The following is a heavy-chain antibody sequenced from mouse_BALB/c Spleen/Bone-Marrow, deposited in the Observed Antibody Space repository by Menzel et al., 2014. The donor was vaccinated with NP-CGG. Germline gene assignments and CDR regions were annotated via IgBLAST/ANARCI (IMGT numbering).Heavy chain of an antibody. D-gene: IGHD2-14*01. J-gene: IGHJ4*01. CDR3: ARQDRSFAMDY. CDR1: GFTFSSYG. V-gene: IGHV5-9-2*01. CDR2: ISGGGSYT. Sequence: EVKLEESGGGLVKPGGSLKLSCAASGFTFSSYGMSWVRQTPEKRLEWVATISGGGSYTYYPDSVKGRFTISRDNAKNNLYLQMSSMRSEDTALYYCARQDRSFAMDYWGQGTSVTASS.